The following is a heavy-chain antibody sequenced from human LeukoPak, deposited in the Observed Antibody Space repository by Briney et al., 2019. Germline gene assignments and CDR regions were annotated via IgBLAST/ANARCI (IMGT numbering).Heavy chain of an antibody. D-gene: IGHD2-2*01. Sequence: GESLKISCKGSGYSFTGYWIGWVRQMPGKGLGWMGIIYPGDSDTRYSPSFQGQVTISADKSISTAYLQWSSLKASDTAMYYCARLPRYCSSTSCGYFDLWGRGTLVTVSS. J-gene: IGHJ2*01. V-gene: IGHV5-51*01. CDR1: GYSFTGYW. CDR3: ARLPRYCSSTSCGYFDL. CDR2: IYPGDSDT.